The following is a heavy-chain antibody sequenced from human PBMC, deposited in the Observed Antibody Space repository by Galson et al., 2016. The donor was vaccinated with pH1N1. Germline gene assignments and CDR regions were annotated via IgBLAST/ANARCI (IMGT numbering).Heavy chain of an antibody. V-gene: IGHV3-74*01. CDR1: GFSISNNW. D-gene: IGHD3-10*01. CDR3: ARDCFGADDS. J-gene: IGHJ4*02. Sequence: SLRLSCAAASGFSISNNWMHWVRQAPGKGLAWVSRINRAGTTINYADSVKGRFTISRDNGKNTLYLQMNSLRAHDTAVYYCARDCFGADDSWGQGTLVTVSS. CDR2: INRAGTTI.